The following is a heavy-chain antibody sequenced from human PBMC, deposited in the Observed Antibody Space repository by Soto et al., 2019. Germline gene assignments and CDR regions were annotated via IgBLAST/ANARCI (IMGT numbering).Heavy chain of an antibody. D-gene: IGHD2-2*01. J-gene: IGHJ4*02. CDR2: TSGNNDDT. Sequence: QVQLVQSGTEVKEPGASVKVSCKASGYIFTHYCISWVRQAPGQGLERMAWTSGNNDDTNYAPKLQDRVTLTTDTSTGTAYMELRSLRSDDTAVYYCARDERGTCTGSNCYYFDYWGQGTLVTVSS. CDR3: ARDERGTCTGSNCYYFDY. CDR1: GYIFTHYC. V-gene: IGHV1-18*04.